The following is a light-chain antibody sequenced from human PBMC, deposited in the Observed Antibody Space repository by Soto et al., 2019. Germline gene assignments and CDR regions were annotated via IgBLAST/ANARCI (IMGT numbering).Light chain of an antibody. CDR2: EVN. V-gene: IGLV2-14*01. CDR3: SSYTSSTTLGV. J-gene: IGLJ2*01. Sequence: QSALTQPASVSGSPGQLITISCTGTGSDVGGYNYVSWYQQHPGKAPKLMIYEVNNRPSGVSNRFSGSKSGNTASLTISGLQAEDEADYYCSSYTSSTTLGVFGGGTKLTVL. CDR1: GSDVGGYNY.